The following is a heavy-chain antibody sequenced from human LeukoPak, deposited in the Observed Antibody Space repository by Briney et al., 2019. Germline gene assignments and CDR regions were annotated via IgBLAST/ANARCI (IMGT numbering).Heavy chain of an antibody. J-gene: IGHJ3*02. Sequence: PGGSLRLSCAASGFTFSSYWMTWVRQAPGKGLEWVASIKQDGSEKYYVDSVKGRFTISRDNAKNSLYLQMNSLRAEDTAVYYCARDSFSRISVFGVVSDAFDIWGQGTTVTVSS. CDR2: IKQDGSEK. CDR3: ARDSFSRISVFGVVSDAFDI. V-gene: IGHV3-7*01. D-gene: IGHD3-3*01. CDR1: GFTFSSYW.